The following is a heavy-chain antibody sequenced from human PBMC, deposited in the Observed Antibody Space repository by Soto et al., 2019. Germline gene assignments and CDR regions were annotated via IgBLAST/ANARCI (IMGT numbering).Heavy chain of an antibody. V-gene: IGHV4-34*01. CDR2: INHSGST. CDR1: GGSFSGYY. J-gene: IGHJ6*02. CDR3: ARGRGVSSSYYYYYYGMDV. D-gene: IGHD6-6*01. Sequence: SETLSLTCAVYGGSFSGYYWSWIRQPPGKGLEWIGEINHSGSTNYNPSLKSRVTISVDTSKNQFSLKLSSVTAADTAVYYCARGRGVSSSYYYYYYGMDVWGQGTTVIVSS.